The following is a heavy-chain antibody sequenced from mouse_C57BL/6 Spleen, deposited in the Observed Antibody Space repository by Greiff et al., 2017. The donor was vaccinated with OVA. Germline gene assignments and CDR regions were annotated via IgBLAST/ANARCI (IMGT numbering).Heavy chain of an antibody. CDR3: ARAVTGTYYAMDY. CDR1: GYAFSSSW. J-gene: IGHJ4*01. V-gene: IGHV1-82*01. Sequence: QVQLQQSGPELVKPGASVKISCKASGYAFSSSWMNWVKQRPGKGLEWIGRIYPGDGDTNYNGKFKGKATLTADKSSSTAYMQLSSLTSEDSAVYFCARAVTGTYYAMDYWGQGTSVTVSS. CDR2: IYPGDGDT. D-gene: IGHD4-1*01.